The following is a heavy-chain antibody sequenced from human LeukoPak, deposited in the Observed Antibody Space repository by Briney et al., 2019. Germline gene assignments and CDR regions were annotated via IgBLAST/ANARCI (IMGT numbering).Heavy chain of an antibody. J-gene: IGHJ6*02. V-gene: IGHV3-21*01. CDR1: GFTFSSYS. D-gene: IGHD6-19*01. Sequence: GGSLRLSCAASGFTFSSYSMNWVRQAPGKGLEWVSSISSSSSYIYYADSVKGRFTISRDNAKNSLYLQMNSLRAEDTAVYYCAAGIAVASNYGMDVWGQGTTVTVSS. CDR2: ISSSSSYI. CDR3: AAGIAVASNYGMDV.